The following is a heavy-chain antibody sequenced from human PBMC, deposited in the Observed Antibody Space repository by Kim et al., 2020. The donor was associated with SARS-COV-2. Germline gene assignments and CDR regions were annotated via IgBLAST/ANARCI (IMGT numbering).Heavy chain of an antibody. Sequence: SVKVSCKASGYTFTTYAINWVRQAPGQGLEWMGWINTNTGNPTYAQGFTGRFVFSLDTSVSTAYLQISSLKAEDTAVYYSARAQHLVTYDGIGLGYWGQGTLVTVSS. D-gene: IGHD6-13*01. CDR2: INTNTGNP. J-gene: IGHJ4*02. CDR1: GYTFTTYA. V-gene: IGHV7-4-1*02. CDR3: ARAQHLVTYDGIGLGY.